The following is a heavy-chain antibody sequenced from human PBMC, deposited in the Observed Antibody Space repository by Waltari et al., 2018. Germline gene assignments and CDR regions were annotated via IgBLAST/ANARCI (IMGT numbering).Heavy chain of an antibody. Sequence: QVQLVESGGGVVQPGRSLRPSCAASGFTFSSYAMHWVRQAPGKGLEWVAVISYDGSNKYYADSVKGRFTISRDNSKNTLYLQMNSLRAEDTAVYYCESLIRGVPAALNYYYYIDVWGKGTTVTISS. CDR2: ISYDGSNK. V-gene: IGHV3-30-3*01. D-gene: IGHD2-2*01. CDR3: ESLIRGVPAALNYYYYIDV. CDR1: GFTFSSYA. J-gene: IGHJ6*03.